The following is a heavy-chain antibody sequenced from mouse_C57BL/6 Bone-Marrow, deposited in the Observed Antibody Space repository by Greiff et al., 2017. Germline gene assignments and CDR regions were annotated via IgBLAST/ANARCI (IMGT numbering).Heavy chain of an antibody. CDR1: GFSLSTSGMG. CDR2: SYWDDDK. Sequence: QVTLKVSGPGILQPSQTLSLTCSFSGFSLSTSGMGVSWLRQPSGMGLEGLAHSYWDDDKRYNSFLKSRLTISKDTSRNKIFLKITSVDTADTATDYCARSSNYVYYFAVDYWGQGTSVTVSS. D-gene: IGHD2-5*01. CDR3: ARSSNYVYYFAVDY. V-gene: IGHV8-12*01. J-gene: IGHJ4*01.